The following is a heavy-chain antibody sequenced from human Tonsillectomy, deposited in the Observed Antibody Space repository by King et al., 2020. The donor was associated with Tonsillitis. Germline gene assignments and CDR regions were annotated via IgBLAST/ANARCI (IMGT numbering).Heavy chain of an antibody. CDR2: ISHSGGGT. D-gene: IGHD6-19*01. CDR1: GFTFSNYA. V-gene: IGHV3-23*04. Sequence: VQLVESGGGLVQPGGSLRLSCAASGFTFSNYAMSWVRQAPGKGLEWVSLISHSGGGTYYADSVKGRFTISRDNSKTTLYLQMNSLRPEDTAVYYCATRPLHGSGWHHFDYWGQGTLVTVSS. J-gene: IGHJ4*02. CDR3: ATRPLHGSGWHHFDY.